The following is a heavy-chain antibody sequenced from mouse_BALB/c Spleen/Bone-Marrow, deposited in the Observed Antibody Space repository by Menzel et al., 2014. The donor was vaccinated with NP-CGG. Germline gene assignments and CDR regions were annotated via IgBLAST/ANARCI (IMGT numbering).Heavy chain of an antibody. CDR3: ARWGITLAY. CDR1: GYTFTSYW. D-gene: IGHD1-1*01. CDR2: INPSNGRT. J-gene: IGHJ3*01. Sequence: QVQLKQSGAELVKPGASVKLSCKASGYTFTSYWMHWVKQSPGQGLEWIGEINPSNGRTNYTEKFKSKTTLTVDKSSSTAYIHLSSLTSEDSAVYYCARWGITLAYWGQGTLVTVSA. V-gene: IGHV1S81*02.